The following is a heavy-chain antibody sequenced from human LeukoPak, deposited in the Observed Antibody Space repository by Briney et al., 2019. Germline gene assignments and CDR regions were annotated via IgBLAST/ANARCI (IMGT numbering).Heavy chain of an antibody. Sequence: PSETLSLTCTVSGDSIDKSTYYWGWIRQPPGKGLEWIGSIYYTGSTYYNPSLKSRVTASVDTSKSQFSLKLSSVTAADTAVYYCARSSTTMTTGDYWGPGTLVTVSS. CDR1: GDSIDKSTYY. V-gene: IGHV4-39*01. CDR3: ARSSTTMTTGDY. D-gene: IGHD4-17*01. CDR2: IYYTGST. J-gene: IGHJ4*02.